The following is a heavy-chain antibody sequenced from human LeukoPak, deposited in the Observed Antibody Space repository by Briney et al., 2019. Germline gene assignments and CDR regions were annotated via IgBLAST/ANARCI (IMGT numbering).Heavy chain of an antibody. V-gene: IGHV1-3*01. J-gene: IGHJ4*02. Sequence: ASVKVSYKASGYTFTSYAMHWVRQAPGQRLEWMGWINAGNGNTKYSQKFQGRVTITRDTSASTAYMELSSLRSEDTAVYYCARDHQERYCSGGSCYLSGGPVFVYFDYWGQGTLVTVSS. CDR2: INAGNGNT. D-gene: IGHD2-15*01. CDR1: GYTFTSYA. CDR3: ARDHQERYCSGGSCYLSGGPVFVYFDY.